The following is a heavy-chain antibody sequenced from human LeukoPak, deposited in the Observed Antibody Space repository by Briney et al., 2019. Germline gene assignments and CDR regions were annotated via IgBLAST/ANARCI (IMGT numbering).Heavy chain of an antibody. D-gene: IGHD3-16*02. CDR1: GGSFSGYY. Sequence: KPSETLSLTCAVYGGSFSGYYWSWIRQPPGKGRVWIGEINHSGSTNYNPSLKSRVTISVDTSKNQFSLKLSSVTAADTAVYYCARAISDSVWGSYRQRYYYYSMDVWGKGTTVTASS. V-gene: IGHV4-34*01. CDR2: INHSGST. CDR3: ARAISDSVWGSYRQRYYYYSMDV. J-gene: IGHJ6*03.